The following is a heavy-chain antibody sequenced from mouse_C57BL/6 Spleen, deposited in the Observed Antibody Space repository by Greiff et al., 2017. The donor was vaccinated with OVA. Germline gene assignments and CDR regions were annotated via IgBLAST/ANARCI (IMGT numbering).Heavy chain of an antibody. Sequence: VQLQQPGAELVKPGASVQMSFTASGSTFTSSWLTWLKHRPVQGLDWIGDIYPGSGSTNYNEKFKSKATLTVDTSSSTAYMQLSSLTSEDSAVYYCAREVTVVLDYWGQGTTLTVSS. J-gene: IGHJ2*01. CDR2: IYPGSGST. CDR3: AREVTVVLDY. D-gene: IGHD1-1*01. CDR1: GSTFTSSW. V-gene: IGHV1-55*01.